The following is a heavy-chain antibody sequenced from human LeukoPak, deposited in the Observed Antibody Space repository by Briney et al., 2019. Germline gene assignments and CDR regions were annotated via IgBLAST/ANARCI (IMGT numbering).Heavy chain of an antibody. CDR1: GCTFINYA. CDR3: AKAWDYGDRGEIDY. CDR2: VSPYNGDT. D-gene: IGHD4-17*01. Sequence: GASVKVSCKASGCTFINYAIHWVRQAPGQGLEWMGWVSPYNGDTKYAQNHQGRVTMTTDTSTTTAHMELRSLTSDDTAVYYCAKAWDYGDRGEIDYWGQGTLVTVSS. J-gene: IGHJ4*02. V-gene: IGHV1-18*01.